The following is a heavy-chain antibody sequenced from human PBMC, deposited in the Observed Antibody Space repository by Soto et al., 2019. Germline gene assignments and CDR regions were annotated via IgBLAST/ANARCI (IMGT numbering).Heavy chain of an antibody. J-gene: IGHJ4*02. D-gene: IGHD2-15*01. CDR2: INTASYI. V-gene: IGHV3-21*01. CDR3: AREGGYCNGGGCRYFDY. CDR1: GFTFSTYS. Sequence: EVLLVESGGGLVKPGGSLRLYCAASGFTFSTYSMNWVRQAPGKGLEWVSSINTASYIYYADSVKGRFTISRDDAKNSLYLQMNILRDEDTAVYYCAREGGYCNGGGCRYFDYWGQGTLVTVSS.